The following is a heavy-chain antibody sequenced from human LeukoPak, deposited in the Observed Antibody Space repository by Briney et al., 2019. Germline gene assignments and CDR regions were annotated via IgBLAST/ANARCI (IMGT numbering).Heavy chain of an antibody. CDR2: FHNSRTT. CDR1: GGSISGYS. Sequence: SETLSLTCTVSGGSISGYSWTWMRQPPGQGLEWIGYFHNSRTTSYNPSLTGRVIISVDTAMDQISLKLNSVTAADTAVYYCARGHLGLSPWGQGTLVTVSS. V-gene: IGHV4-59*01. J-gene: IGHJ5*02. CDR3: ARGHLGLSP. D-gene: IGHD3-10*01.